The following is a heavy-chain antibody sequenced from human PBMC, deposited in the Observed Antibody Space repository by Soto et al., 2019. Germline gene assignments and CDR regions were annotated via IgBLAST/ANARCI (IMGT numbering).Heavy chain of an antibody. CDR1: GFTFRSYG. D-gene: IGHD4-4*01. J-gene: IGHJ4*02. CDR2: ISHDGSNT. Sequence: PEGSLRLSCAASGFTFRSYGMYWVRQVPGKGLEWMSFISHDGSNTYYAESVRGRFTISRDNSNNTLYLRLNSLRVEDTAVYFCARTDYSTTLYYFDAWGQGTLVTVSS. CDR3: ARTDYSTTLYYFDA. V-gene: IGHV3-30*03.